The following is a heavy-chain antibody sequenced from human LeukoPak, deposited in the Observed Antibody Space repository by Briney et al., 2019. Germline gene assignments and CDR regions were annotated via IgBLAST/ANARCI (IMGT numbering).Heavy chain of an antibody. Sequence: AASVKVSCKASRYTFTGYYIHWVRQAPGQGLECVGWINPNSGGTNYAQKFQGRVTMTRDTSISTDYMELSRLRSDDTAVYYCARGGSGSYFSWLDPWGQGTLVTVSS. D-gene: IGHD3-10*01. CDR1: RYTFTGYY. CDR2: INPNSGGT. J-gene: IGHJ5*02. CDR3: ARGGSGSYFSWLDP. V-gene: IGHV1-2*02.